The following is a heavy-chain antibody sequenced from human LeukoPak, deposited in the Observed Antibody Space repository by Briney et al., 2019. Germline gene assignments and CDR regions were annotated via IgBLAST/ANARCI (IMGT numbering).Heavy chain of an antibody. V-gene: IGHV4-38-2*02. CDR1: NYSISSGYY. CDR3: AGTYSLYDPFDI. CDR2: IYHSGNT. Sequence: SETLSLTCTVSNYSISSGYYWAWIRQPPGEGLEWIGNIYHSGNTYYNPSLKSRVSLSVDTSENQFSLKLSSVTAADTAVYYCAGTYSLYDPFDICGQGTMVTVSS. J-gene: IGHJ3*02. D-gene: IGHD6-13*01.